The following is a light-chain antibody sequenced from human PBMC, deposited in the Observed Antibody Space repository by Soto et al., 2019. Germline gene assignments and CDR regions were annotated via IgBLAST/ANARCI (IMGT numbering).Light chain of an antibody. Sequence: QSALTQPASVSGSPGQSITISCTGTSSDVGGYNYVSWYQQHPGKAPKLMMYEVSNRPSGVSNRVSGSKSGNTASLTISWLQAEDEADYYCSSYTSSSTWVFGGGTKLTVL. CDR3: SSYTSSSTWV. CDR1: SSDVGGYNY. V-gene: IGLV2-14*01. CDR2: EVS. J-gene: IGLJ3*02.